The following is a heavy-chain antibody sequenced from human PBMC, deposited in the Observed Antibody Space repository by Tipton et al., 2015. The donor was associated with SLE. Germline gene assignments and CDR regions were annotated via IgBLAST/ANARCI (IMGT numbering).Heavy chain of an antibody. D-gene: IGHD2-21*01. V-gene: IGHV4-61*02. CDR1: GGSITSVYYF. J-gene: IGHJ4*02. Sequence: TLSLTCTVSGGSITSVYYFWNWIRQPAGKGLEWIGRIYSTGTGNYNPSLKSRVTISVDTSKNQFSLKLRSVTASDTAVYYCARGQCGGDCYDYWGQGTQVTVSS. CDR3: ARGQCGGDCYDY. CDR2: IYSTGTG.